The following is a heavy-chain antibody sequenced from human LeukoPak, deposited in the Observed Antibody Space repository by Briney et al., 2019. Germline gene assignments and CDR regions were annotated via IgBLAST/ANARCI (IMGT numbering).Heavy chain of an antibody. D-gene: IGHD1-26*01. Sequence: SETLSLTCTVSGGSFSSSANYWGWIRQPPGEGLEWIGSVYYTGSTFYNPSLRSRVTISIDTPKTHFSLSLRFVTAADTAVYYCVRGGIYLERPFDYWGQGTLVTVSS. CDR3: VRGGIYLERPFDY. J-gene: IGHJ4*02. CDR2: VYYTGST. V-gene: IGHV4-39*02. CDR1: GGSFSSSANY.